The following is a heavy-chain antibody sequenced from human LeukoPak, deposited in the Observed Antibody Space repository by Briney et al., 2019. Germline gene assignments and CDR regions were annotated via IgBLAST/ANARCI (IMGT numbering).Heavy chain of an antibody. CDR3: ARVAGYYSSTSCRSWASYYYGMDV. D-gene: IGHD2-2*01. Sequence: SETLSLTCTVSGGSISSYYWSWIRQPPGKGLEWIGYIYYSGSTNYNPSLKSRVTISVDTSKNQFSLKLSSVTAADTAVYYCARVAGYYSSTSCRSWASYYYGMDVWGQGTTVTVSS. J-gene: IGHJ6*02. CDR2: IYYSGST. V-gene: IGHV4-59*01. CDR1: GGSISSYY.